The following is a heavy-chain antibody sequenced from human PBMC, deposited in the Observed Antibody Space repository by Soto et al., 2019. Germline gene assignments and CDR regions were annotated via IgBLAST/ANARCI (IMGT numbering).Heavy chain of an antibody. CDR3: VRGSYYDISTGKGYYCPGMDF. Sequence: QVQLVQSGAEVKKPGSSVKVSCKASGLIFSSYAISWVRQAPGQGLEWVGGILPIFGTTNYAQMFKGRVTITADTSTTTTYLDLRSLRSEDTAVYFCVRGSYYDISTGKGYYCPGMDFWGQVNTVTLSS. CDR1: GLIFSSYA. CDR2: ILPIFGTT. V-gene: IGHV1-69*06. D-gene: IGHD3-9*01. J-gene: IGHJ6*02.